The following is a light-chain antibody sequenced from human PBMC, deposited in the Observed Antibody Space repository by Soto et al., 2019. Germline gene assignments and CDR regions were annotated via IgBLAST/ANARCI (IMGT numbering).Light chain of an antibody. CDR2: DAS. CDR3: QQYDRSPTWT. V-gene: IGKV1-5*01. Sequence: DIQMTQSPSTLSASVGDRVTITCRASQSIGSWLAWYQQKPGKAPVLLIYDASSLESGVPSRFSGSGSGTEFTLTISSLQPDDFATYYCQQYDRSPTWTFGQGTKVEIK. CDR1: QSIGSW. J-gene: IGKJ1*01.